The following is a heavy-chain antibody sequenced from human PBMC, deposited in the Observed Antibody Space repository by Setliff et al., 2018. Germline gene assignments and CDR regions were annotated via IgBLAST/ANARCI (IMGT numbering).Heavy chain of an antibody. CDR1: GYTFTTYA. CDR2: VSVY. V-gene: IGHV1-18*01. Sequence: ASVKVSCKASGYTFTTYAMSWMRQAPGQGLEWMGWVSVYAREFQGRVTMTTDKSTSTAYMELRSLRSDDTAVYYCARDSPTVVTPLRTFDVWGQGTMVTVSS. D-gene: IGHD4-17*01. CDR3: ARDSPTVVTPLRTFDV. J-gene: IGHJ3*01.